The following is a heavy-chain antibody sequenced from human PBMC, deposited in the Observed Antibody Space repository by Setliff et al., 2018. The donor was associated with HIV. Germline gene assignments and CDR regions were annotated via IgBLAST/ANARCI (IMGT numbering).Heavy chain of an antibody. Sequence: SETLSLTCTVSGGSISSYYWSWIRQPAGKGLEWTGRIYASGSTNYNPSLKSRVTMSVDTSKNQFSLKLSSVTAADTAVYYCARVGQQQLVLNDAFDIWGQGTMVTVS. V-gene: IGHV4-4*07. CDR1: GGSISSYY. CDR3: ARVGQQQLVLNDAFDI. D-gene: IGHD6-13*01. CDR2: IYASGST. J-gene: IGHJ3*02.